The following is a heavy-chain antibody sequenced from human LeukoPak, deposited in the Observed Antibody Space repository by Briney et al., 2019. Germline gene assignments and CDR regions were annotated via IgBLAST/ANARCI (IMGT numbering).Heavy chain of an antibody. Sequence: GGSLRLSCAASGVTFSSYAMGWVRQFPGKGLEWVSAISGSGGSTYYADSVKGRFTISRDNSKNTLYLQMNSLRAEDTAVYYCAKSGDYGDLNWFDPWGQGTLVTVSS. CDR2: ISGSGGST. J-gene: IGHJ5*02. CDR3: AKSGDYGDLNWFDP. CDR1: GVTFSSYA. V-gene: IGHV3-23*01. D-gene: IGHD4-17*01.